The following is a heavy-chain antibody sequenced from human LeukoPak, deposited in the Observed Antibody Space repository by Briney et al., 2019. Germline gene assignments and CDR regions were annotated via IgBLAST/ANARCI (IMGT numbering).Heavy chain of an antibody. V-gene: IGHV3-23*01. CDR2: ISDTGNR. J-gene: IGHJ4*02. Sequence: GGSLRLSCAASGFTLSSYAMSWVRQAPGKGLEWVSAISDTGNRYHADSVKAGFTISRDSSNNTLFLQMNRLRPEDAAIYYCAKAPVTTCRGAFCYPFDYWGLGTLVTVSS. CDR1: GFTLSSYA. D-gene: IGHD2-15*01. CDR3: AKAPVTTCRGAFCYPFDY.